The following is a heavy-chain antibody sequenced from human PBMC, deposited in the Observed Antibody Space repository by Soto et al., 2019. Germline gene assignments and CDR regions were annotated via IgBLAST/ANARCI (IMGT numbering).Heavy chain of an antibody. CDR2: IVVGSGNT. V-gene: IGHV1-58*01. CDR3: ASGAGTTLYYYYGMEV. D-gene: IGHD1-7*01. Sequence: EASVKVSCKASGFTFTSSAVQCVRQARGQRLEWIGWIVVGSGNTNYAQKFQERVTITRDMSTSTAYMELSSLRSEDTAVYYCASGAGTTLYYYYGMEVWGQGTTVTVSS. CDR1: GFTFTSSA. J-gene: IGHJ6*02.